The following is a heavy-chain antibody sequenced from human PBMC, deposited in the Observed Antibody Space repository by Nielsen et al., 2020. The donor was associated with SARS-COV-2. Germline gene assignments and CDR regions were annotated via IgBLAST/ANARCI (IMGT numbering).Heavy chain of an antibody. J-gene: IGHJ6*04. D-gene: IGHD2-2*02. V-gene: IGHV3-30-3*01. CDR2: ISFDGSDE. Sequence: GESLKISCAASGFPFSSFAMHWVRQAPGKGLEWVAVISFDGSDEYYADSLQGRFTISRDNAQNSLFLQMNSLRAEDTAVYYCARIIIQCSSTHCYTLGGMDVWGKGTTVTVSS. CDR1: GFPFSSFA. CDR3: ARIIIQCSSTHCYTLGGMDV.